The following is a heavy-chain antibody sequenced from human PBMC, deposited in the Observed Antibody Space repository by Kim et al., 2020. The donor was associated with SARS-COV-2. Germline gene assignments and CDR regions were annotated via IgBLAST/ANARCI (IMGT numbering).Heavy chain of an antibody. V-gene: IGHV1-2*02. CDR3: ARGPTNCGGDCYYAY. CDR1: GYSFTGYY. D-gene: IGHD2-21*01. J-gene: IGHJ4*02. CDR2: INSNSGGT. Sequence: ASVKVSCKASGYSFTGYYIHWVRRAPGQGLEWMGSINSNSGGTNYAQNFQGRVTMTRDTSITTAYMELSSLRSDDTAIYYCARGPTNCGGDCYYAYWGQGTLVAVSS.